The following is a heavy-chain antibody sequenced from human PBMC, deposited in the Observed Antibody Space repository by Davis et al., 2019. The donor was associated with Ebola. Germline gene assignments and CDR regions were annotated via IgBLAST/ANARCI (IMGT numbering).Heavy chain of an antibody. Sequence: GESLKISCAASGFTFSSYGMHWVRQAPGKGLEWVAVIWYDGSNKYYADSVKGRFTISRDNAKNTLYLQMNSLRAEDTAVYYCARGPVVAATPLGYWGQGTLVTVSS. CDR2: IWYDGSNK. J-gene: IGHJ4*02. CDR1: GFTFSSYG. V-gene: IGHV3-33*01. CDR3: ARGPVVAATPLGY. D-gene: IGHD2-15*01.